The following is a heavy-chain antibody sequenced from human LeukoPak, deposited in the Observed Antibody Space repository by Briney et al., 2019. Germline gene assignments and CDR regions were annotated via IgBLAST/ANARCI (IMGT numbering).Heavy chain of an antibody. J-gene: IGHJ4*02. V-gene: IGHV3-21*01. Sequence: GGSLRLSCAASGFTFSSYSVNWVRQAPGKGLEWVSSISSSSSYIYYADSVKGRFTISRDNAKNSLYLQMNSLRAEDTAVYYCARDLAYSSRTFDYWGQGTLVTVSS. CDR3: ARDLAYSSRTFDY. CDR1: GFTFSSYS. CDR2: ISSSSSYI. D-gene: IGHD6-13*01.